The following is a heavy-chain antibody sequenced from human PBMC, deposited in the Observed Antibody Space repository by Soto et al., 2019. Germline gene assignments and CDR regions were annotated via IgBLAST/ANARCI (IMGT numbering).Heavy chain of an antibody. Sequence: EVQVVQSGGGLVQPGGSLRLSCAASGFSFSTYSMNWVRQAPGKGLEWVSYIRSSSSPIQYADSVKGRFTISRDNAKNSLFLQMNGLRAEDTAVYYCVRDHEWAFDIWGQGAMVTVSS. CDR1: GFSFSTYS. J-gene: IGHJ3*02. CDR2: IRSSSSPI. V-gene: IGHV3-48*01. D-gene: IGHD2-8*01. CDR3: VRDHEWAFDI.